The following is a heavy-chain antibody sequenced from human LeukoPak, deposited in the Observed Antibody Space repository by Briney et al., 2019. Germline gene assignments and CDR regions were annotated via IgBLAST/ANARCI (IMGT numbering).Heavy chain of an antibody. CDR3: VRGTGY. Sequence: GGSLRLSCSVSGFTFSTYVMHWVRQAPGKGLECVSAISSNGDNTYYADSVKGRFTISRDNSKNTLYLQMSSLRADDTAVYYCVRGTGYWGQGTLVTVSS. CDR2: ISSNGDNT. J-gene: IGHJ4*02. V-gene: IGHV3-64D*06. CDR1: GFTFSTYV.